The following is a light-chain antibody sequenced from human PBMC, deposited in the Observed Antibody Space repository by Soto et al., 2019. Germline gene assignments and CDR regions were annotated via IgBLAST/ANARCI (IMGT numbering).Light chain of an antibody. CDR2: QVT. CDR3: SSYTSSSPYV. CDR1: SSDVGGYNY. V-gene: IGLV2-14*01. J-gene: IGLJ1*01. Sequence: QSALTQPASVSGSPGQSITISCTGTSSDVGGYNYVSWYQQHPGKAPKLMIYQVTDRPSGVSHRFSGSKSGNTASLTISGLQAEDEADYYCSSYTSSSPYVFGPGTKLTVL.